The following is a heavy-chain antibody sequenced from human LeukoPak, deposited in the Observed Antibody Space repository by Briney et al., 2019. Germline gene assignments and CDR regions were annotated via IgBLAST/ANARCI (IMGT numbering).Heavy chain of an antibody. CDR3: ANYIPLYGPARYFDL. D-gene: IGHD2-8*01. CDR2: FDPEDGET. V-gene: IGHV1-24*01. CDR1: GYTLTELS. J-gene: IGHJ2*01. Sequence: ASVKVSCKVSGYTLTELSMHWVRQAPGKGLEWMGGFDPEDGETIYAQKFQGRVTMTEDTSTDTAYVELSSLRSEDTAVYYCANYIPLYGPARYFDLWGRGTLVTVSS.